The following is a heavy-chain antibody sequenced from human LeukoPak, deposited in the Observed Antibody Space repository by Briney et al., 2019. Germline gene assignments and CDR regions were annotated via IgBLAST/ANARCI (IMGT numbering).Heavy chain of an antibody. CDR2: FYRGGTT. Sequence: GGSLRLSCAASGLTVSNYYMNWVRQAPGKGLEWVSVFYRGGTTYYADTVKGRFTMSRDNSKNTLSLQMNSLRAEDTALYYCAKGDDYNFLDHWGQGTLVTVSS. J-gene: IGHJ4*02. CDR1: GLTVSNYY. V-gene: IGHV3-66*01. CDR3: AKGDDYNFLDH. D-gene: IGHD5-24*01.